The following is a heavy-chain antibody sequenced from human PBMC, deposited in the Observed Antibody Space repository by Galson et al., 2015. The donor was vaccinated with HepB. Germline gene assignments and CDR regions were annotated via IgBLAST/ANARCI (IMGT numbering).Heavy chain of an antibody. V-gene: IGHV3-21*04. J-gene: IGHJ4*02. CDR3: ARDQKQYYDSPAGY. CDR1: GFTFMSYN. D-gene: IGHD3-22*01. Sequence: SLKLSCTASGFTFMSYNINWVRQAPGKGLEWVSSINISSSYIYYADSVKGRFTMSRDNAKNSMYLQMNSLRAEDTAVYYCARDQKQYYDSPAGYWGQGTLVTVSS. CDR2: INISSSYI.